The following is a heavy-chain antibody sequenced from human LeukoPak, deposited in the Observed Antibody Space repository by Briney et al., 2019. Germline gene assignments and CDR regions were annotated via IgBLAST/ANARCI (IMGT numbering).Heavy chain of an antibody. D-gene: IGHD6-19*01. V-gene: IGHV3-30*04. CDR3: ARGGNGWYFDY. CDR1: GFTFSTYV. Sequence: GGSLRLSCAASGFTFSTYVMHWVRQAPGKGLEWVTVMSVDGLNEYYAGSVKGRFTISRDNSKNTLYLQMNRLRAEDTAIYYCARGGNGWYFDYWGQGTLVTVSS. CDR2: MSVDGLNE. J-gene: IGHJ4*02.